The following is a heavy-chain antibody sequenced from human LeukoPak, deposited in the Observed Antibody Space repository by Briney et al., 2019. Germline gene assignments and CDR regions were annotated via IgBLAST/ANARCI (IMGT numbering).Heavy chain of an antibody. J-gene: IGHJ3*02. Sequence: ASVKVSCKASGGTFSSYAISWVRQAPGQGLEWMGGIIPIFGTANYAQKFQGRVTITADKSTSTAYMELSSLRSEDTAVYYCARAPGLTTVVMGAFDIWGQGTMVTVSS. CDR2: IIPIFGTA. V-gene: IGHV1-69*06. D-gene: IGHD4-23*01. CDR3: ARAPGLTTVVMGAFDI. CDR1: GGTFSSYA.